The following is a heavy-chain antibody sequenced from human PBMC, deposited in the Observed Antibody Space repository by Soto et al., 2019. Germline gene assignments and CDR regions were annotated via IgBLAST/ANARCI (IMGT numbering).Heavy chain of an antibody. CDR2: IYPGDSDT. D-gene: IGHD4-17*01. V-gene: IGHV5-51*01. CDR3: ARLKTTVTTYYYYMDV. Sequence: GESLKISCKGSGYSFTSYWIGWVRQMPGKGLEWMGIIYPGDSDTRYSPSFQGQVTISADKSISTAYLQWSSLKASDTAMYYCARLKTTVTTYYYYMDVWGKGTTVTVSS. CDR1: GYSFTSYW. J-gene: IGHJ6*03.